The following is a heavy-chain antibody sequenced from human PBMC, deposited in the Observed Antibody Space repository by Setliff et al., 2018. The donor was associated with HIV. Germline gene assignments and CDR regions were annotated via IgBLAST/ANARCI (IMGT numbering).Heavy chain of an antibody. Sequence: GESLKISCAASGFTFSTYSMNWVRQAPGKGLEWVSSISSSSTSIYYADSVKGRFTISRDNAKNSLYLLMNSLRAEDTAVYYCTRDYAYDWNSVMDVWGKGTTVTVSS. V-gene: IGHV3-21*01. J-gene: IGHJ6*03. D-gene: IGHD1-7*01. CDR2: ISSSSTSI. CDR1: GFTFSTYS. CDR3: TRDYAYDWNSVMDV.